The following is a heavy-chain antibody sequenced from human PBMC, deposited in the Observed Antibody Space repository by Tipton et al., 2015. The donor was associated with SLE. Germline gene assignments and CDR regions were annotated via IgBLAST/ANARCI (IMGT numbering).Heavy chain of an antibody. D-gene: IGHD3-3*01. V-gene: IGHV4-59*08. CDR1: GGSISGNY. CDR3: ARHAYDFWRGFYPRVLDV. Sequence: TLSLTCIVSGGSISGNYWSWIRQPPGKRLEWIGYIDQIGSANYNPSLQSRVTISVGKSTTQFSLKLTSVTAADSAIYYCARHAYDFWRGFYPRVLDVWGQGTIITVSS. J-gene: IGHJ3*01. CDR2: IDQIGSA.